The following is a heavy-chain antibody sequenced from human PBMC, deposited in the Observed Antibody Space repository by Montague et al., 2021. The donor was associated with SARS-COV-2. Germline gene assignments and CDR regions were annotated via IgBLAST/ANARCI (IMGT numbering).Heavy chain of an antibody. D-gene: IGHD2-2*01. Sequence: SETLSLTCAVYGGSFSGYYWSWIRQPPGKGLEWIGEINHSGSTNYNPSLKSRVTISVDTSKNQFSLKLSSVTAADTAVYYCARVRAVAAAMRIVSLGRSYYGMDVWGQGTTVTVSS. J-gene: IGHJ6*02. CDR3: ARVRAVAAAMRIVSLGRSYYGMDV. V-gene: IGHV4-34*01. CDR2: INHSGST. CDR1: GGSFSGYY.